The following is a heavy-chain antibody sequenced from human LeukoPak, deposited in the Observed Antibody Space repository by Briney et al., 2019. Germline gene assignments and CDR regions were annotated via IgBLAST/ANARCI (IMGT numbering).Heavy chain of an antibody. J-gene: IGHJ6*03. CDR3: ARSNYYDSSGYLYYYFYYMDV. V-gene: IGHV4-59*01. D-gene: IGHD3-22*01. Sequence: SETLSLTCSVSGGSISSYYWSWIRQPPGKGLEWIGYIYYSGSTHYNPSLESRVTISIDTSKKQLSLKLTSVTAADTAVYYCARSNYYDSSGYLYYYFYYMDVWGKGTTVTVSS. CDR1: GGSISSYY. CDR2: IYYSGST.